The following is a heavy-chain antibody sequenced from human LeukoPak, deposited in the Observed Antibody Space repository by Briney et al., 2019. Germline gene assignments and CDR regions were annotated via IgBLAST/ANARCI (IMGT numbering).Heavy chain of an antibody. J-gene: IGHJ3*02. CDR2: LYPGDSDT. CDR3: ARGRYANSSGYSYDAFDI. CDR1: GYTFSSYW. D-gene: IGHD3-22*01. Sequence: GESLKISCKVSGYTFSSYWIAWVRQMPVKGLECMGILYPGDSDTRYSPSFQGQVTISADKSINTAYLQWSTMKASDSAMYYCARGRYANSSGYSYDAFDIWGQGTMVTVSS. V-gene: IGHV5-51*01.